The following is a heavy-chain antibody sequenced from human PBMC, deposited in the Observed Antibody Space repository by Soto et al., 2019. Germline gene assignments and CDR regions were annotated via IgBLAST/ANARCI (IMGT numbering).Heavy chain of an antibody. CDR2: MNPNSGNT. Sequence: ASVKVSCKASGYTFTSYDINWVRQATGQGLEWMGWMNPNSGNTGYAQKFQGRVTMTRNTSISTAYMELRSLRSEDTAVYYCARGGGTFGGVIVSAFDIWGQGTMVTVSS. CDR3: ARGGGTFGGVIVSAFDI. CDR1: GYTFTSYD. D-gene: IGHD3-16*02. J-gene: IGHJ3*02. V-gene: IGHV1-8*01.